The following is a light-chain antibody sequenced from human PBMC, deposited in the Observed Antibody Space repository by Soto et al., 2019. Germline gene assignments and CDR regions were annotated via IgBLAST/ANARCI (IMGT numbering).Light chain of an antibody. Sequence: EIVLTQSPATLSLSLGDRATLSCRASQSVASSYLAWYQQKPGQAPRLLIYGASSRATGIPDRFSGSGSGTDFFLTISRLEPEDFAVYYCHQYGFSPFGGGTKVEI. CDR2: GAS. CDR3: HQYGFSP. CDR1: QSVASSY. J-gene: IGKJ4*01. V-gene: IGKV3-20*01.